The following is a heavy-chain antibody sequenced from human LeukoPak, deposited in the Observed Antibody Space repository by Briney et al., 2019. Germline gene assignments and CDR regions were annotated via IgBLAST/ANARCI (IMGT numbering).Heavy chain of an antibody. CDR1: GYTFTGYY. D-gene: IGHD2-15*01. J-gene: IGHJ4*02. Sequence: GASVKGFSKASGYTFTGYYMQWWRQAPGQGAPKFVWINPNSFGTNYAQKFQGRVTMTRDTSISTAYMELSRLRSDDTAVYYCARDGAYCSGGSCDLYYFDYWGQGTLVTVSS. CDR3: ARDGAYCSGGSCDLYYFDY. V-gene: IGHV1-2*02. CDR2: INPNSFGT.